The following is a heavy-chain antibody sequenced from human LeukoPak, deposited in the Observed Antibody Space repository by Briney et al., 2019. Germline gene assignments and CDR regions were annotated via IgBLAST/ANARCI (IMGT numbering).Heavy chain of an antibody. CDR2: ISGSGGST. J-gene: IGHJ3*02. CDR1: GFTFSSYG. Sequence: PGGTLRLSCAASGFTFSSYGMSWVRQAPGKGLEWVSAISGSGGSTYYADSVEGRFTISRDNSKNTLYLQMNSLRAEDTAVYYCAKDKRTEDSSGYYDAFDIWGQGTMVTASS. D-gene: IGHD3-22*01. V-gene: IGHV3-23*01. CDR3: AKDKRTEDSSGYYDAFDI.